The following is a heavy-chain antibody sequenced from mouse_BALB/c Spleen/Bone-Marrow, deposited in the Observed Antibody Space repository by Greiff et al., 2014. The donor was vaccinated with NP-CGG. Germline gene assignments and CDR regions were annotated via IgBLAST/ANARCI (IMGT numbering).Heavy chain of an antibody. J-gene: IGHJ3*01. CDR1: GYSFTGYY. CDR3: ARQLYGNYAY. Sequence: VQLQQSGPELVKPGPSVKISRKASGYSFTGYYMHWVKQSHGKSLEWIGEINPYNGGTSYNQKFKGKATLTVDTSSSTAFMELHSLTSEDSLVYYCARQLYGNYAYWGQGTLVTVSA. V-gene: IGHV1S30*01. CDR2: INPYNGGT. D-gene: IGHD2-10*02.